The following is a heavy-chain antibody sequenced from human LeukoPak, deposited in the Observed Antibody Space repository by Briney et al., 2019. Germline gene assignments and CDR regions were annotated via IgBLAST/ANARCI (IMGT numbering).Heavy chain of an antibody. D-gene: IGHD3-10*01. V-gene: IGHV3-49*03. CDR3: TRDPQILWFGELSFDY. CDR1: GFTFGDYA. CDR2: IRSKAYGGTT. J-gene: IGHJ4*02. Sequence: GGSLRLSCTASGFTFGDYAMSWFRQAPGKGLEGVGFIRSKAYGGTTEYAASVKGRFTISRDDSKSIAYLQMNSLKTEDTAVYYCTRDPQILWFGELSFDYWGQGTLVTVSS.